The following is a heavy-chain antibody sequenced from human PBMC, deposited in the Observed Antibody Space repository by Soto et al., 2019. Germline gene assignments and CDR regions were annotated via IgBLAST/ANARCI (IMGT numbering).Heavy chain of an antibody. CDR1: GGSISSSSYY. CDR2: IYYSGST. V-gene: IGHV4-39*01. Sequence: SETLSLTCTVSGGSISSSSYYWGWIRQPPGKGLEWIGSIYYSGSTYYNPSLKSRVTISVDTSKNQFSLKLSSVTAADTAVYYCARNYDESSGYYPSGPGYLDYWGQGTLVTVSS. CDR3: ARNYDESSGYYPSGPGYLDY. D-gene: IGHD3-22*01. J-gene: IGHJ4*02.